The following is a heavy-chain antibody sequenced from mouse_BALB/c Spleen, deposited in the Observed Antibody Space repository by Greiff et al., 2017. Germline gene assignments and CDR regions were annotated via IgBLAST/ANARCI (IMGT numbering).Heavy chain of an antibody. J-gene: IGHJ3*01. Sequence: VHVKQSGAELVRPGALVKLSCKASGFNIKDYYMHWVKQRPEQGLEWIGWIDPENGNTIYDPKFQGKASITADTSSNTAYLQLSSLTSEDTAVYYCAYYGSSYGGFAYWGQGTLVTVSA. CDR2: IDPENGNT. D-gene: IGHD1-1*01. CDR3: AYYGSSYGGFAY. V-gene: IGHV14-1*02. CDR1: GFNIKDYY.